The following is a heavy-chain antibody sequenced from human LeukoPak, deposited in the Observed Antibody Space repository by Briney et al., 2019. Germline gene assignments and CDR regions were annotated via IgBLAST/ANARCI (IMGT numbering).Heavy chain of an antibody. CDR3: TTASLELHYYYGMDV. D-gene: IGHD1-7*01. Sequence: PGGSLRLSCAASGFTFSNAWMNWVRKAPGKGLEWGGRIKSKTDGGTTDYAAPVKGRFTISRDDSKNTLYLQMNSLKTEDTAVYYCTTASLELHYYYGMDVSGQGTTVTVSS. V-gene: IGHV3-15*07. CDR1: GFTFSNAW. CDR2: IKSKTDGGTT. J-gene: IGHJ6*02.